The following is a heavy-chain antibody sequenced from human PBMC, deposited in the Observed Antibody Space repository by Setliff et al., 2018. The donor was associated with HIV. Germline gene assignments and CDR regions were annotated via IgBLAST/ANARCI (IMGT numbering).Heavy chain of an antibody. J-gene: IGHJ4*02. Sequence: SETLSLTCAVSGASISDVIWWSWVRHSPGKGLEWIGEMYHSGTTKYNQSLKSRVTISLDKSRNQFSLQVTSMTAADTAVYYCAGESALTGQSDWGQGTPVTVSS. CDR3: AGESALTGQSD. CDR2: MYHSGTT. D-gene: IGHD3-9*01. V-gene: IGHV4-4*02. CDR1: GASISDVIW.